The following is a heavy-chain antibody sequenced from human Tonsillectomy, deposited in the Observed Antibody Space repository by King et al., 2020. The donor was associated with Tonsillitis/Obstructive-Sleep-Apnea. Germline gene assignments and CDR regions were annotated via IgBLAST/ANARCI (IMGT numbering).Heavy chain of an antibody. CDR1: GYTFTGYY. CDR3: ACYGDHGDY. D-gene: IGHD4-17*01. V-gene: IGHV1-2*02. CDR2: NNPYSRGT. J-gene: IGHJ4*02. Sequence: VQLVQSGAEVKKPGASVKFSCKASGYTFTGYYIHWVRQAPGQGLDLMGCNNPYSRGTNYAQKFQGRVTMTRDTSITTAYMELRRLRSDDTAVYYCACYGDHGDYWGQGTLVTVSS.